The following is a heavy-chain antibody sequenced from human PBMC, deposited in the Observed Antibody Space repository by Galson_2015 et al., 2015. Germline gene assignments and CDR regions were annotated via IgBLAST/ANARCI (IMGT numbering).Heavy chain of an antibody. CDR1: GFTFSSYA. CDR3: ARDSMGQYYHGSGSPSPPGY. CDR2: ISYDGSNK. J-gene: IGHJ4*02. V-gene: IGHV3-30-3*01. D-gene: IGHD3-10*01. Sequence: SLRLSCAASGFTFSSYAMHWVRQAPGKGLEWVAVISYDGSNKYYADSVKGRFTISRDNSKNTLYLQMNSLRAEDTAVYYCARDSMGQYYHGSGSPSPPGYWGQGTLVTVSS.